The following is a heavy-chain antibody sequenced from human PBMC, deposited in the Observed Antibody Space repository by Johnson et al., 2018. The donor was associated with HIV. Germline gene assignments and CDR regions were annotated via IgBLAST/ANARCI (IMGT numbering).Heavy chain of an antibody. J-gene: IGHJ3*02. D-gene: IGHD6-13*01. Sequence: QVQLVESGGGVVQPGRSLRLSCAASGFTFSTYAMHWVRQAPGKGLEWVAVISYDGSDKYYADSVKGRFTISRDSSKNTLYLQMNSLRAEDTAVYYCAKIAAAGTYDTFDSWGQGTMVTVSS. CDR2: ISYDGSDK. CDR1: GFTFSTYA. V-gene: IGHV3-30*04. CDR3: AKIAAAGTYDTFDS.